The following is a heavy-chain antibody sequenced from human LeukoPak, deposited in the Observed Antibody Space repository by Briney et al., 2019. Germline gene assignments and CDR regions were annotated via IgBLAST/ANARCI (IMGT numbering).Heavy chain of an antibody. D-gene: IGHD3-22*01. Sequence: PSETLSLTCTVSGGSISNYYWGWIRQPAGKGLEWIGRIYTSGSTNYNPNYNPSLKSRVTMSVDTSKNQFSLKLTSVTAADTAVYYCARDRYDSVYNWFDPWGQGTLVTVSS. CDR1: GGSISNYY. CDR3: ARDRYDSVYNWFDP. J-gene: IGHJ5*02. V-gene: IGHV4-4*07. CDR2: IYTSGST.